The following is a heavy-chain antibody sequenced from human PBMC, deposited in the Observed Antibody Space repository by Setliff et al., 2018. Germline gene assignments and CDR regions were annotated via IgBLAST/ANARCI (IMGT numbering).Heavy chain of an antibody. CDR2: IYASGST. V-gene: IGHV4-4*08. J-gene: IGHJ6*03. CDR3: ARDPGNGHYMDV. CDR1: GGSISSYY. Sequence: SETLSLTCTVSGGSISSYYWSWIRQPPGKGLEWIGYIYASGSTNYNPSLKSRVTISVDTSKNQLSLKLSSVTAADTAVYDCARDPGNGHYMDVWGKGATVTVSS.